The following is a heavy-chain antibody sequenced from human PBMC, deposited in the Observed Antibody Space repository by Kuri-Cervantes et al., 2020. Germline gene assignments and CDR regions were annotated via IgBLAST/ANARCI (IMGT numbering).Heavy chain of an antibody. D-gene: IGHD2-2*01. CDR3: TRPVYCSSTSCYGQEY. CDR2: IRSKANSYAT. CDR1: GFTFSGSA. Sequence: GGSLRLSCVASGFTFSGSAMHWVRQASGKGLEWVGRIRSKANSYATAYAASVKGRFTISRDDSKNTAYLQMNSLKTEDTAVYYCTRPVYCSSTSCYGQEYWGQGTLVTVSS. J-gene: IGHJ4*02. V-gene: IGHV3-73*01.